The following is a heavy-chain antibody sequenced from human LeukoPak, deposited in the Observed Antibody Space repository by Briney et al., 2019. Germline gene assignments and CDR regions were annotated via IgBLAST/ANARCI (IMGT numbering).Heavy chain of an antibody. J-gene: IGHJ4*02. CDR1: GGSISSSSYY. CDR3: ARGLRRDGYSLFDY. Sequence: PSETLSLTCTVSGGSISSSSYYWGWIRQPPGKGLEWIGSIYYSGSTYYNPSLKSRVTISVDTSKNQFCLKLSSVTAADTAVYYCARGLRRDGYSLFDYWGQGTLVTVSS. V-gene: IGHV4-39*07. D-gene: IGHD5-24*01. CDR2: IYYSGST.